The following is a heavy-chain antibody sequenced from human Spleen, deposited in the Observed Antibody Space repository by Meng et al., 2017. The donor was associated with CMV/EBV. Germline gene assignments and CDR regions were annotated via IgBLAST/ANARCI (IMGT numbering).Heavy chain of an antibody. V-gene: IGHV4-30-4*08. CDR1: ISSGDYY. Sequence: ISSGDYYWSWIRQPPGKGLEWIGYIYYSGSTYYNPSLKSRVTISVDTSKNQFSLKLSSVTAADTAVYYCARGLSDLWRSIKGQFFDYWGQGTLVTVSS. CDR3: ARGLSDLWRSIKGQFFDY. J-gene: IGHJ4*02. D-gene: IGHD3-16*01. CDR2: IYYSGST.